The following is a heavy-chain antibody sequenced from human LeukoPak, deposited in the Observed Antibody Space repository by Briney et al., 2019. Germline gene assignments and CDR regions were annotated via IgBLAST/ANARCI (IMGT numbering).Heavy chain of an antibody. Sequence: SETLSLTCTVSGGSISSGGYYWSWIRQHPGKGLEWIGYIYYSGSTYYNPSLKSRVTISVDTSKNQFSLKLSSVTAADTAVYYCARDHTVTSDFDYWGQGTLVTVSS. D-gene: IGHD4-17*01. CDR3: ARDHTVTSDFDY. J-gene: IGHJ4*02. CDR1: GGSISSGGYY. V-gene: IGHV4-31*03. CDR2: IYYSGST.